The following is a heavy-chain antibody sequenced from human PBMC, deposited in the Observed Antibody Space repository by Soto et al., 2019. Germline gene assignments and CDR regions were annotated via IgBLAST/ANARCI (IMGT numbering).Heavy chain of an antibody. CDR2: ISGSGGST. Sequence: GGSLRLSCAASGFTFSSYAMSWVRQAPGKGLEWVSAISGSGGSTYYADSVKGRFTISRDNSKNTLYLQMNSLRAEDTAVYYCAKDLIVVVTAIPGRRAFDIWGQGTMVTVSS. J-gene: IGHJ3*02. CDR1: GFTFSSYA. D-gene: IGHD2-21*02. CDR3: AKDLIVVVTAIPGRRAFDI. V-gene: IGHV3-23*01.